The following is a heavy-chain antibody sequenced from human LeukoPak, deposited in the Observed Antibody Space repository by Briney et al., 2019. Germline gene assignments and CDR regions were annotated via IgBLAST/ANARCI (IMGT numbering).Heavy chain of an antibody. CDR3: ARNWGSYAFDI. CDR1: GFTFSSYW. CDR2: ISSSGST. D-gene: IGHD7-27*01. J-gene: IGHJ3*02. Sequence: GSLRLSCAASGFTFSSYWMSWIRQPPGKGLEWIAYISSSGSTNYNPSLKSRVTISVDRSKNQFSLKLSSVTAADTAVYYCARNWGSYAFDIWGQGTLVTVSS. V-gene: IGHV4-59*08.